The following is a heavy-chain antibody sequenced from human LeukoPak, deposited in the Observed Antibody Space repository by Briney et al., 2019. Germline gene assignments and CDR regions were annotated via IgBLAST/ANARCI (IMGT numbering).Heavy chain of an antibody. D-gene: IGHD3-9*01. CDR1: GFTFSTYW. CDR2: VNREGTTS. CDR3: ARDVDWILFDY. V-gene: IGHV3-74*01. J-gene: IGHJ4*02. Sequence: GGSLRLSCAASGFTFSTYWMHWVRQVPGKGLVWVSRVNREGTTSAYADSVKGRFTISRDNDKNTLYLQMNSLRVEDTAVYCRARDVDWILFDYWGQGTLVTVSS.